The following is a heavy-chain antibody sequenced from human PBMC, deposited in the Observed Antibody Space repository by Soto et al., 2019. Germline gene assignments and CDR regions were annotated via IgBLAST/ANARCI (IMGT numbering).Heavy chain of an antibody. CDR3: AESVGDSGVQGCGGLDN. V-gene: IGHV3-23*01. D-gene: IGHD6-25*01. CDR1: GFTFSSYV. CDR2: IGGSGGST. Sequence: EVQLLESGGGLVQSGGSLRLSCAASGFTFSSYVMRWVRQAPGKGLEWVSSIGGSGGSTYDADSVKGRFTISRDNSKNTVYLQMNNVRAEVPAVYYCAESVGDSGVQGCGGLDNWGQGTLGTVSS. J-gene: IGHJ4*02.